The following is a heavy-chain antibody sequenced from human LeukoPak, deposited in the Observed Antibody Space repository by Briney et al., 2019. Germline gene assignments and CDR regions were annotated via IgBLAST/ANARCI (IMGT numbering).Heavy chain of an antibody. V-gene: IGHV3-9*01. CDR2: ISWNSGSI. CDR3: AKGCSSTSCPDWFDP. D-gene: IGHD2-2*01. CDR1: GFTFDDYA. J-gene: IGHJ5*02. Sequence: GGSLRLSCAASGFTFDDYAMHWVRQAPGKGLEWVSGISWNSGSIGYADSVKGRFTISRDNAKNSLYLQMNSLRAEDTALYYCAKGCSSTSCPDWFDPWGQGTLVTVSS.